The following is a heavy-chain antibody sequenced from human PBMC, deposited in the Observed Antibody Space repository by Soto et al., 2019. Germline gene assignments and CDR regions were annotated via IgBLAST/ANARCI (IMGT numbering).Heavy chain of an antibody. V-gene: IGHV1-69*01. CDR1: GGTFSSYS. CDR3: ARDGGRHSGGIDY. J-gene: IGHJ4*02. Sequence: QVQLVQSGAEVKKPGSSVNVSCKASGGTFSSYSINWVRHAPGQGLEWMGEIIPIFGTANYAQKFQGRVTITEDESTSTAYMELSSLRSEDTAVYYCARDGGRHSGGIDYWGQGTLVTVSS. D-gene: IGHD1-26*01. CDR2: IIPIFGTA.